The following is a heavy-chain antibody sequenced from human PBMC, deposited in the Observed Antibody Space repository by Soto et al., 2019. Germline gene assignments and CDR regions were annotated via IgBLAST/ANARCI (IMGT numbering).Heavy chain of an antibody. CDR2: IWYDGSNK. Sequence: QVQLVESGGGVVQPGRSLRLSCAASGFTFSSYDMHWVRQAPGKGLDWVAVIWYDGSNKDYADSVKGRFTIYRDNSKNTLYMQMNSLRGEDTAVYYCARGYGVKSGTFDFWGQGTMVTVSS. CDR1: GFTFSSYD. D-gene: IGHD4-17*01. V-gene: IGHV3-33*03. J-gene: IGHJ3*01. CDR3: ARGYGVKSGTFDF.